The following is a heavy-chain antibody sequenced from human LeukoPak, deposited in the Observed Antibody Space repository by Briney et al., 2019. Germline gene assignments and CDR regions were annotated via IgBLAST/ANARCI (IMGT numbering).Heavy chain of an antibody. Sequence: PSETLSLTCTVSGGSISSSSYYWGWIRRPPGKGLEWIGSIYYSGSTYYNPSLKSRVTISVDTSKNQFSLKLSSVTAADTAVYYCARDRVVGASVSPWFDPWGQGTLVTVSS. CDR3: ARDRVVGASVSPWFDP. CDR1: GGSISSSSYY. V-gene: IGHV4-39*07. D-gene: IGHD1-26*01. CDR2: IYYSGST. J-gene: IGHJ5*02.